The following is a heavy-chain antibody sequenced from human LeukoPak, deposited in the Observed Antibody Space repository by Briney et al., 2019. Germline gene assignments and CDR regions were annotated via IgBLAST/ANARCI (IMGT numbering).Heavy chain of an antibody. CDR2: IKKDGSEK. Sequence: GGSLRLSCAASGFTFSSSWMSWVRQAPGKGLEWVANIKKDGSEKYYVDSVKGRFTISRDNAKNSLYLQMNSLRAEDTAVYYCARDYYDSRGYYYHFDHWGQGTLVTVSS. J-gene: IGHJ4*02. D-gene: IGHD3-22*01. V-gene: IGHV3-7*04. CDR1: GFTFSSSW. CDR3: ARDYYDSRGYYYHFDH.